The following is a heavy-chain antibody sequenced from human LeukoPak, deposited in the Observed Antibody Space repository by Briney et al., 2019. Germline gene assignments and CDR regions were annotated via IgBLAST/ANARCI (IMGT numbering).Heavy chain of an antibody. CDR2: ISSSGSTI. Sequence: GGSLRLSCAASGFTFNRYAMNWVRQAPGKGLEWVSYISSSGSTIYYADSVKGRFTISRDNAKNSLYLQMNSLRAEDTAVYYCAELGITMIGGVWGKGTTVTISS. CDR1: GFTFNRYA. J-gene: IGHJ6*04. D-gene: IGHD3-10*02. V-gene: IGHV3-48*03. CDR3: AELGITMIGGV.